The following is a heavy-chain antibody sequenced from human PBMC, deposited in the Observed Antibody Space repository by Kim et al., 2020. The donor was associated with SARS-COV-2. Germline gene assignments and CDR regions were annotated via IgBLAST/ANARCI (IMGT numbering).Heavy chain of an antibody. D-gene: IGHD3-22*01. J-gene: IGHJ4*02. CDR3: ARKRADSSGFIDY. Sequence: YNPTLKSRVAMSIATSKDQFSLHLTSVTSADTAIYFCARKRADSSGFIDYWGQGTLVTVSS. V-gene: IGHV4-4*07.